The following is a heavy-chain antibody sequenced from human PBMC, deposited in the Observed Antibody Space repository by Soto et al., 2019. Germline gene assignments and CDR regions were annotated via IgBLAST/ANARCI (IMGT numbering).Heavy chain of an antibody. CDR2: IYYSGST. CDR3: ARSGGRSPRDYGDLDY. Sequence: SETLSLTCTVSGGSISSGDCYWSWIRQPPGKGLEWIGYIYYSGSTYYNPSLKSRVTISVDTSKNQFSLKLSSVTAADTAVYYCARSGGRSPRDYGDLDYWGQGTLVTVSS. CDR1: GGSISSGDCY. J-gene: IGHJ4*02. V-gene: IGHV4-30-4*01. D-gene: IGHD4-17*01.